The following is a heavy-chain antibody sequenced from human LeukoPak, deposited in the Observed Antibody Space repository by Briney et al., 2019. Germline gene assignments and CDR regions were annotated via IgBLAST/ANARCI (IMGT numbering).Heavy chain of an antibody. Sequence: SETLSLTCTVSGGSISSYYWSWIRQPPGKGLEWIGYIYYSGSTNYNPSLKSRVTISVDTSKNQFSLYLSSVTAADTAVYYCASITVDTGMVYFDYWGQGTLVTVSS. CDR3: ASITVDTGMVYFDY. D-gene: IGHD5-18*01. CDR2: IYYSGST. CDR1: GGSISSYY. V-gene: IGHV4-59*08. J-gene: IGHJ4*02.